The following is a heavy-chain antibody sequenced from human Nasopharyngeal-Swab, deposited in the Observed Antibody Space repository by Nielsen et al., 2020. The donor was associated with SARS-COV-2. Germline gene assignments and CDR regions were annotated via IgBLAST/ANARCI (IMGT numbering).Heavy chain of an antibody. CDR1: CYTFNNYY. Sequence: ASVKVSCKASCYTFNNYYIHWVRQAPGQGLEGMGMINPGSGGTTYAQKFQGRVTMTRDTSTSTVFMDLSSLRSEDTAVYYCARRGRCSGSSCDMDVWGQGTTVTVSS. J-gene: IGHJ6*02. V-gene: IGHV1-46*02. CDR3: ARRGRCSGSSCDMDV. D-gene: IGHD2-2*01. CDR2: INPGSGGT.